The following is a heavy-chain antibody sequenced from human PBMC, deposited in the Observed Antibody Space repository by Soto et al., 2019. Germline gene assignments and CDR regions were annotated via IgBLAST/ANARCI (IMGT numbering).Heavy chain of an antibody. CDR3: AKDRSWDGGGGQS. CDR1: GVTFSSYA. D-gene: IGHD3-16*01. CDR2: IIPVFRTS. Sequence: QVQLVQSGAEVKKPGSSVKVSCSASGVTFSSYAFTWVRQAPGQGLEWMGNIIPVFRTSTYAQRFQGRLTISADGSTNTDYMELSSLRAEDTAVYFCAKDRSWDGGGGQSWGQGTVVIVSS. J-gene: IGHJ4*02. V-gene: IGHV1-69*18.